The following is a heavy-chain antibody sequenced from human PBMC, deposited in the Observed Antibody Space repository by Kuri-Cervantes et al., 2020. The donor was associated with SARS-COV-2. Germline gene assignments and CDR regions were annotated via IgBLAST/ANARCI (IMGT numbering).Heavy chain of an antibody. D-gene: IGHD3-22*01. CDR2: INPNSGGT. Sequence: ASVKDSCKASGYTFTGYYMHWMRQAPGQGIEWMGWINPNSGGTNYAQKFQGWVTMTRDTSISTVYMELSRMRSDDTALYYLARSNPFRRLVVISPGVAFGIWGQGTMVTVSS. CDR3: ARSNPFRRLVVISPGVAFGI. J-gene: IGHJ3*02. V-gene: IGHV1-2*04. CDR1: GYTFTGYY.